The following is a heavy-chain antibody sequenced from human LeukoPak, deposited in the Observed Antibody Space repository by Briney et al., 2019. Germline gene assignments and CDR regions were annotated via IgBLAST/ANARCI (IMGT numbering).Heavy chain of an antibody. CDR1: GGSFSGYY. CDR2: IYYSGST. D-gene: IGHD5-12*01. CDR3: ARDASGYDYVPYYFDY. V-gene: IGHV4-30-4*01. Sequence: PSETLSLTCAVYGGSFSGYYWSWIRQPPGKGLEWIGYIYYSGSTYYNPSLKSRVTISVDTSKNQFSLKLSSVTAADTAVYYCARDASGYDYVPYYFDYWGQGTLVTVSS. J-gene: IGHJ4*02.